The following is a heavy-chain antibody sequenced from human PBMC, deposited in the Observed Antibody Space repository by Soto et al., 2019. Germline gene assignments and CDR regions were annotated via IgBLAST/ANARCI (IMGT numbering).Heavy chain of an antibody. D-gene: IGHD3-3*01. J-gene: IGHJ4*02. CDR3: ARDLQYYDFWSGQPGFDY. V-gene: IGHV1-18*01. CDR2: ISAYNGNT. CDR1: GYTFTSYG. Sequence: VASVKVSCKASGYTFTSYGISWVRQAPGQGLEWMGWISAYNGNTNYAQKLQGRVTMTTDTSTSTAYMELRSLRSDDTAVYYCARDLQYYDFWSGQPGFDYWGQGTLVTVSS.